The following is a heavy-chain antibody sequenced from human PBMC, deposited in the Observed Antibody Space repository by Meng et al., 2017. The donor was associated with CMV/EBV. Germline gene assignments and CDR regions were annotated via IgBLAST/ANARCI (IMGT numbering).Heavy chain of an antibody. D-gene: IGHD2-15*01. V-gene: IGHV3-30-3*01. Sequence: GESLKISCAASGFTFSSYAMHWVRQAPGKGLEWVAVISYDGSNKYYADSVKGRFTISRDNSKNTLYLQMNSLRAEDTAVYYCARAAPLESTVVVVADISPGAFDIWGQGTMVT. J-gene: IGHJ3*02. CDR3: ARAAPLESTVVVVADISPGAFDI. CDR2: ISYDGSNK. CDR1: GFTFSSYA.